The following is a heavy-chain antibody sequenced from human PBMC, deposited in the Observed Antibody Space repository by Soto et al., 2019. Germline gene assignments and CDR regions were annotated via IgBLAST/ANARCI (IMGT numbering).Heavy chain of an antibody. J-gene: IGHJ4*02. D-gene: IGHD3-3*01. CDR1: GGSISSSSYY. Sequence: SETLSLTCTVSGGSISSSSYYWGWIRQPPGKGLEWIGSIYYSGSTYYNPSLKSRVTISVDTSKNQLSLKLSSVTAADTAVYYCARHPTSSITIFGVVKTYYFDYWGQGTLVTVSS. CDR2: IYYSGST. CDR3: ARHPTSSITIFGVVKTYYFDY. V-gene: IGHV4-39*01.